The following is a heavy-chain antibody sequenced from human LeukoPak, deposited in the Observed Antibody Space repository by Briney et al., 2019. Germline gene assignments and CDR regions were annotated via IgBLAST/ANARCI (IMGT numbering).Heavy chain of an antibody. J-gene: IGHJ4*02. V-gene: IGHV4-31*03. Sequence: SQTLSLTCSVSGGSISSGGFHWSWIRQHPGKGLEWIGCVYYSGSTYYNPSFKSRVTISVDTSKNQFSLKVNSMTAADTAVYFCARRTWFGPHYFDYWGQGTLVTVSS. CDR3: ARRTWFGPHYFDY. CDR2: VYYSGST. CDR1: GGSISSGGFH. D-gene: IGHD3-16*01.